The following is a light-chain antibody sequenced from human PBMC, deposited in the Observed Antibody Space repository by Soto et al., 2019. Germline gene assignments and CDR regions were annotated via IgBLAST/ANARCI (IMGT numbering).Light chain of an antibody. CDR2: GAS. CDR3: QQYGSSPL. Sequence: ETVLTQSPGTLSLSPGERATLSCMASQSVSSSYFAWYQQKPGQAPRLLSYGASSRATGIPDRFSGSGSGTDFPLTISRLEPEDFAVYYCQQYGSSPLFGQGTGLANK. V-gene: IGKV3-20*01. CDR1: QSVSSSY. J-gene: IGKJ5*01.